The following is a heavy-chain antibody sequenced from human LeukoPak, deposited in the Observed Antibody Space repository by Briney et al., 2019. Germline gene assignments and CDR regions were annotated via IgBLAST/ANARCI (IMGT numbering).Heavy chain of an antibody. CDR2: INHSGST. J-gene: IGHJ5*02. Sequence: SETLSLTCAVYGESLSGYYWIWIRQSPGKGLEWIGEINHSGSTNYNPSLKSRVTISVDTSKNQFSLKLSSVTAADTAVYYCVSQGSGGDRGGWFDPWGQGTVVTVSS. CDR3: VSQGSGGDRGGWFDP. V-gene: IGHV4-34*01. CDR1: GESLSGYY. D-gene: IGHD3-10*01.